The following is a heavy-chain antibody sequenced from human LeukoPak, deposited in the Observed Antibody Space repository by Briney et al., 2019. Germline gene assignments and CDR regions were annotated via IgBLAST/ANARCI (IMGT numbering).Heavy chain of an antibody. CDR2: IKHSGST. D-gene: IGHD2-2*01. CDR3: ARAGIVVVPAAFNYYYYYMDV. J-gene: IGHJ6*03. V-gene: IGHV4-34*01. CDR1: GGSFSGYY. Sequence: SETLSLTCALYGGSFSGYYWSWIRQPPGKGLGWIGEIKHSGSTNYNPSLKSRVTISVDTSKNQFSLKLSSVTAADTAVYYCARAGIVVVPAAFNYYYYYMDVWGKGTTVTVSS.